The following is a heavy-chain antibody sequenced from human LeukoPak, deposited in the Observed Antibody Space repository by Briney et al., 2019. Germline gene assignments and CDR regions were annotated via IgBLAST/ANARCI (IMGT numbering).Heavy chain of an antibody. CDR3: AKGEGDYDSSGPDY. CDR1: GFTFSSYG. D-gene: IGHD3-22*01. J-gene: IGHJ4*02. Sequence: GGSLRLSCAASGFTFSSYGMHWVRQAPGKGLEWVAVISYDGSNKYYADSVKGRFTISRDNSKNTLCLQMNSLRAEDTAVYYCAKGEGDYDSSGPDYWGQGTLVTVSS. V-gene: IGHV3-30*18. CDR2: ISYDGSNK.